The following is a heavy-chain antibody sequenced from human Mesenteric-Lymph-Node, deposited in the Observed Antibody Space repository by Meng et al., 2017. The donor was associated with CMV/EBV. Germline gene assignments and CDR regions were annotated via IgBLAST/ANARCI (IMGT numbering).Heavy chain of an antibody. CDR2: TYYRSKWYN. CDR1: GDSVSSNSAA. CDR3: ARGVYLTSLTLDAFDI. Sequence: SQTLSLTCAISGDSVSSNSAAWNWIRQSPSRGLEWLGRTYYRSKWYNDYAVSVKSRITINPDTSKNQFSLQLNFVTPEDTAVYFCARGVYLTSLTLDAFDIWGQGTMVTVSS. J-gene: IGHJ3*02. V-gene: IGHV6-1*01. D-gene: IGHD1-14*01.